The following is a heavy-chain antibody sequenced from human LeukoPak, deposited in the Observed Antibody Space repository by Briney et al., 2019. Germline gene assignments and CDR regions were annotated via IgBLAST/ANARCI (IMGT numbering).Heavy chain of an antibody. V-gene: IGHV3-66*01. J-gene: IGHJ4*02. CDR1: GFTVSSNY. CDR3: ARDSCSTISCHFDY. D-gene: IGHD2-2*01. CDR2: IYSGGST. Sequence: GGSLRLSCAASGFTVSSNYMSWVRQAPGKGLEWVSVIYSGGSTYYADSVKGRFTISRDNSKNTLYLQMNSLRAEDTAIYYCARDSCSTISCHFDYWGQGTPVTVSS.